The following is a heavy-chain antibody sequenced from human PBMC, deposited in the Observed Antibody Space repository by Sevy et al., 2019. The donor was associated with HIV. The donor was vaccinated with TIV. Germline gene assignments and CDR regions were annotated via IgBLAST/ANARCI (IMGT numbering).Heavy chain of an antibody. CDR2: ISGNGENT. Sequence: GGSLRLSCTASEFTFSSHAVSWVRQAPGKGLEWVSAISGNGENTHYADSVRGRFTISRDNFKNTLYLQMNSLRAEDTALYYCARDGRGISAFDIWGQGTIVTVSS. CDR1: EFTFSSHA. CDR3: ARDGRGISAFDI. J-gene: IGHJ3*02. V-gene: IGHV3-23*01. D-gene: IGHD3-3*02.